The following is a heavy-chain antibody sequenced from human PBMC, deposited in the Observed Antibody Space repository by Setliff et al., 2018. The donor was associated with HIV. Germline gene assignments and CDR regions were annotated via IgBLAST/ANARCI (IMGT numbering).Heavy chain of an antibody. CDR2: IYHSGST. CDR1: GGSISSSSYY. V-gene: IGHV4-39*07. D-gene: IGHD4-17*01. CDR3: ARGTAPRRGTNYGGNYPPDY. Sequence: SETLSLTCTVSGGSISSSSYYWGWIRQPPGKGLEWLGRIYHSGSTYYNPSLKSRVTISIDTSKNQFSLKLSSVTAADTAVYFCARGTAPRRGTNYGGNYPPDYWGQGTLVTVSS. J-gene: IGHJ4*02.